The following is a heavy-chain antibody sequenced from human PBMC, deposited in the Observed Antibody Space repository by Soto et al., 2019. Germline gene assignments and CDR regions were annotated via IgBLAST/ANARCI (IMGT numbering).Heavy chain of an antibody. J-gene: IGHJ6*02. CDR1: GGTFSSYA. CDR2: IIPIFGTA. D-gene: IGHD5-12*01. V-gene: IGHV1-69*01. Sequence: QVQLVQSGAEVKKPGSSVKVSCKASGGTFSSYAISWVRQAPGQGLEWRGGIIPIFGTANYAQKLQGRVTITADESTSAAYMELSSLRSEDTAVYYCARAFSGYELYYYGMDVWGQGTTVTVSS. CDR3: ARAFSGYELYYYGMDV.